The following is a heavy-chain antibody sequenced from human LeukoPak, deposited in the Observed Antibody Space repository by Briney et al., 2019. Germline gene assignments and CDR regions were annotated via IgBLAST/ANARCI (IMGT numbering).Heavy chain of an antibody. CDR3: VKEPHYYDRSGYF. Sequence: GGSLRLSCAASGFTFDDYAMHWVRQAPGKGLEWVSLIGGDGGSTYYADSVKGRLTISRDNSKNSLFLQMKSLRTDDTALYYCVKEPHYYDRSGYFWGQGTLVTVSS. V-gene: IGHV3-43*02. J-gene: IGHJ4*02. D-gene: IGHD3-22*01. CDR2: IGGDGGST. CDR1: GFTFDDYA.